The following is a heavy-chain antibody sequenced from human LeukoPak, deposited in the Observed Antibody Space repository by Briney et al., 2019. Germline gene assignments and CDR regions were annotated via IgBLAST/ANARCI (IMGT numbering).Heavy chain of an antibody. D-gene: IGHD3-3*01. CDR3: AKDLGQDYDFWSGYLVY. J-gene: IGHJ4*02. V-gene: IGHV3-30*02. CDR2: IRYDGSNK. CDR1: GFTFSSYG. Sequence: TGGSLRLSCAASGFTFSSYGMHWVRQAPGKGLEWVAFIRYDGSNKYYADSVKGRFTISRDNPKNTLYLQMNSLRAEDTAVYYCAKDLGQDYDFWSGYLVYWGQGTLVTVSS.